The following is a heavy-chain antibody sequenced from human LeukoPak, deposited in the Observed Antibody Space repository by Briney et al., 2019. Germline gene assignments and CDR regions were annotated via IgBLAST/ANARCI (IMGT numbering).Heavy chain of an antibody. CDR3: AKESGYSSSWTPFDY. J-gene: IGHJ4*02. V-gene: IGHV3-43*02. D-gene: IGHD6-13*01. CDR2: ISGDGGTT. Sequence: PGGSLRLSCAASGFTFDDYAMHWVRHAPGKGLEWVSLISGDGGTTYYADSVKGRFTISRDNSKNSLYLQMNSLRTEDTALYYCAKESGYSSSWTPFDYWGQGTLVTVSS. CDR1: GFTFDDYA.